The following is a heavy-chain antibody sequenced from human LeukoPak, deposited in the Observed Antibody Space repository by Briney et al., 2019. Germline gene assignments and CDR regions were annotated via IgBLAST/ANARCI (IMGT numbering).Heavy chain of an antibody. CDR3: ARDIVVVPAARYYYYYMDV. V-gene: IGHV1-2*02. D-gene: IGHD2-2*01. Sequence: ASVKVSCKASGYTFTRYYMHAVRHAPGQGLEWMGWINPNSGGTNYAQKFQGRVTMTRDTSISTAYMELSRLRSDDTAVYYCARDIVVVPAARYYYYYMDVWGKGTTVTVSS. J-gene: IGHJ6*03. CDR1: GYTFTRYY. CDR2: INPNSGGT.